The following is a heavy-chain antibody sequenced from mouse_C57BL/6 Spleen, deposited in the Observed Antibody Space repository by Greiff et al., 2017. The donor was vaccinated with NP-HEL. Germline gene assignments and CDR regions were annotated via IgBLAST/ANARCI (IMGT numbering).Heavy chain of an antibody. J-gene: IGHJ4*01. CDR2: INPNNGGT. CDR3: ARGHAMDY. CDR1: GYTFTDYY. V-gene: IGHV1-26*01. Sequence: VQLQQSGPELVKPGASVKISCKASGYTFTDYYMNWVKQSHGKSLEWIGDINPNNGGTSYNQKFKGKATLTVDKSSSTAYMELRSLTSEDSAVYYCARGHAMDYWGQGTSVTVSS.